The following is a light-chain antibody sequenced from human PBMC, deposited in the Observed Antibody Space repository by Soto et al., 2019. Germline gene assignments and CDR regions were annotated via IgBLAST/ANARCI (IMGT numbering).Light chain of an antibody. V-gene: IGKV1-5*01. Sequence: DIQMTPSPSTLSASVVDRVTITCRASQSISSWLAWYQQKPGKAPKLLIYDASSLESGVPSRFSGSGSGTEITLTISSLQPDDFATYYCQQYNSYSPWTFGQGTKVDI. CDR1: QSISSW. J-gene: IGKJ1*01. CDR3: QQYNSYSPWT. CDR2: DAS.